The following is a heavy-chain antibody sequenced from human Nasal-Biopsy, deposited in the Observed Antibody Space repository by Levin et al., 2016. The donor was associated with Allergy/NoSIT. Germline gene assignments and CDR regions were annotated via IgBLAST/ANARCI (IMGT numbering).Heavy chain of an antibody. J-gene: IGHJ4*02. CDR3: ARGLLSGYPGSDLNVPYYFEF. V-gene: IGHV1-69*06. D-gene: IGHD1-1*01. Sequence: SVKVSCKASGGTFDNFVFSWVRQAPGQGLEWMGGIIPVFGSTYYAQQFQGRLTIAADKSPTTAYMDLSSLRYEDTAVYYCARGLLSGYPGSDLNVPYYFEFWGQGTLVTVSS. CDR1: GGTFDNFV. CDR2: IIPVFGST.